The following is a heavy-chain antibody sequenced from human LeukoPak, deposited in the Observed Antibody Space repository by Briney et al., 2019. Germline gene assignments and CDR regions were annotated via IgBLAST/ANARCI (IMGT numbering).Heavy chain of an antibody. CDR3: ARGPTYYYDSSGYYYPFDY. Sequence: SETLSLTCTVSGGSVSSGSYYWSWIRQPPGKGLEWIGYIYDSGSTNYNPSLKSRVTISVDTSKNQFSLKMSSVTAADTAVYYCARGPTYYYDSSGYYYPFDYWGQGTLVTVSS. D-gene: IGHD3-22*01. CDR1: GGSVSSGSYY. CDR2: IYDSGST. J-gene: IGHJ4*02. V-gene: IGHV4-61*01.